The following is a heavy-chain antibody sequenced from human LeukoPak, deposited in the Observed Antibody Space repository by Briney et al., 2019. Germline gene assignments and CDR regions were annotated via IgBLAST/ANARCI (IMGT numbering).Heavy chain of an antibody. Sequence: GGSLRLSCAASGFTVSSNYMSWVRQAPGKGLEWVSVIYSGGSTYYADSVKGRFTISSHNYKNTLYLQMNSLRAEDTAVYYCARAPPGATSLGYYYGMDVWGQGTTVTVSS. V-gene: IGHV3-53*04. CDR1: GFTVSSNY. CDR2: IYSGGST. D-gene: IGHD1-26*01. J-gene: IGHJ6*02. CDR3: ARAPPGATSLGYYYGMDV.